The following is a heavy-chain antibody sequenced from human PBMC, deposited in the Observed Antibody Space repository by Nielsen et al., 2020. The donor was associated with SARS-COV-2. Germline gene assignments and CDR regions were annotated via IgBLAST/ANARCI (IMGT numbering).Heavy chain of an antibody. CDR3: ARGRAPLRY. Sequence: ESLKISCAASGFTFRSYAMHWVRQAPGKGLEWIAYNYNSAKTMYNSSLKSRVTMSVDTSKNQLSLRLTSVTAADTAVYYCARGRAPLRYWGQGILVTVSS. CDR1: GFTFRSYA. V-gene: IGHV4-59*13. J-gene: IGHJ4*02. D-gene: IGHD2-15*01. CDR2: NYNSAKT.